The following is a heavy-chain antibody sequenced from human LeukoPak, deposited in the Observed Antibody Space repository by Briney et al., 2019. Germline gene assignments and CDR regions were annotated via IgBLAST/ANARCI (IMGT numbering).Heavy chain of an antibody. V-gene: IGHV1-18*01. CDR2: ISAYNGNT. CDR3: ARDRGSRGGEGFDY. J-gene: IGHJ4*02. Sequence: GASVKVSCKASGYTVTSYGISWVRQAPGQGREWMGWISAYNGNTNYAQKLQGRVTMTTDTSTSTAYMELRSLRSDDTAVYYCARDRGSRGGEGFDYWGQGTLVTVSS. D-gene: IGHD3-10*01. CDR1: GYTVTSYG.